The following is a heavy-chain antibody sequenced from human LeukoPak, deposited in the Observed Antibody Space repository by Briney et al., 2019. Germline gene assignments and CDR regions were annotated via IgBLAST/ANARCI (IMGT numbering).Heavy chain of an antibody. CDR2: IYYSGST. Sequence: PSETLSLTCTVSGGSISSYYWSWIRQPPGKGLGGIGYIYYSGSTNYNPSLKSRVTISVDTSKNQFSLKLSSVTAADTAVHYCARATIYDFWSGYYVLGDFAYWGQGTLVTVAS. CDR3: ARATIYDFWSGYYVLGDFAY. J-gene: IGHJ4*02. D-gene: IGHD3-3*01. V-gene: IGHV4-59*01. CDR1: GGSISSYY.